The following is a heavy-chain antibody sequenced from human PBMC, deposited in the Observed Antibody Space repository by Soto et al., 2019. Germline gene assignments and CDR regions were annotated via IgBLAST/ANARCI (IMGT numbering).Heavy chain of an antibody. Sequence: GGSLRLSCAASAFIFSNYGLQWVRQAPGKGLEWVAVISDDGNNEYYADSVKGRFTISRDNSKNTLYLQMNSLRAEDTAVYYCARDFDYWGQGTLVTVSS. CDR2: ISDDGNNE. V-gene: IGHV3-30*03. J-gene: IGHJ4*02. CDR3: ARDFDY. CDR1: AFIFSNYG.